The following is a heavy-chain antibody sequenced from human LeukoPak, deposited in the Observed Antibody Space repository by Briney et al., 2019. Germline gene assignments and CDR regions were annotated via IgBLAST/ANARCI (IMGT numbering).Heavy chain of an antibody. Sequence: SETLSLTCTVSGGSISSYYWSSIRQPPGKGLEWIGYIYYSGSTNYSPSLKSRVTISVDTSKNQFSLKLSSVTAADTAVYYCARGWIRTGYYFDYWGQGTLVTVSS. CDR3: ARGWIRTGYYFDY. CDR1: GGSISSYY. J-gene: IGHJ4*02. V-gene: IGHV4-59*01. CDR2: IYYSGST. D-gene: IGHD3/OR15-3a*01.